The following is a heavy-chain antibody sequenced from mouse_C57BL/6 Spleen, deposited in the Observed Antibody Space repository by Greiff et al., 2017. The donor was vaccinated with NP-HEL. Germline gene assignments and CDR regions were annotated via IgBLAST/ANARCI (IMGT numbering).Heavy chain of an antibody. D-gene: IGHD2-3*01. CDR2: INPGSGGT. CDR1: GYAFTNYL. Sequence: QVHVKQSGAELVRPGTSVKVSCKASGYAFTNYLIEWVKQRPGQGLEWIGVINPGSGGTNYNEKFKGKATLTADKSSSTAYMQLSSLTSEDSAVYFCARGGDDGYPFAYWGQGTLVTVSA. CDR3: ARGGDDGYPFAY. V-gene: IGHV1-54*01. J-gene: IGHJ3*01.